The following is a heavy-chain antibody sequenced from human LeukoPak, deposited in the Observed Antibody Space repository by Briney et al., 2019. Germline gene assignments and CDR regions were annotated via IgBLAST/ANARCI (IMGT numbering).Heavy chain of an antibody. CDR2: ISAYTGNT. D-gene: IGHD6-19*01. J-gene: IGHJ4*02. V-gene: IGHV1-18*01. Sequence: ASVTVSCTASGYTFTSYGISWVRQAPGQGLEWMGWISAYTGNTNSAQNFQGRVTMTTDPSTSTAYMDLRSLRSDDTAGYYCARGQWLAYFDYWGQGTLVTVSS. CDR1: GYTFTSYG. CDR3: ARGQWLAYFDY.